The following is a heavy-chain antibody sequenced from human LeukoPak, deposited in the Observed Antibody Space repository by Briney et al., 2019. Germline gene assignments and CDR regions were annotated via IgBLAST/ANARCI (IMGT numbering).Heavy chain of an antibody. J-gene: IGHJ4*02. Sequence: PSETLSLTCTVTGGSISSSSYYWGWIRQPPGKGLEWIGSIYYRGSTYYNPSLNRRVTISVDTSTNQFSLKLSSVTAADTAVYYCAREPRIQLWLRDYYFDYWGQGTLVTVSS. V-gene: IGHV4-39*07. D-gene: IGHD5-18*01. CDR3: AREPRIQLWLRDYYFDY. CDR2: IYYRGST. CDR1: GGSISSSSYY.